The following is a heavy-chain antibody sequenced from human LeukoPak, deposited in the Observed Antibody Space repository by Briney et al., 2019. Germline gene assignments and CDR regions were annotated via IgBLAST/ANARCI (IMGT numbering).Heavy chain of an antibody. D-gene: IGHD6-13*01. Sequence: GSLRLSCAASGFTFSSYEMNWVRQAPGKGLEWVSYISSSGSTIYYADSVKGRFTISRDNAKNSLYLQMNSLRAEDTAVYYCARELSAAAGCVDYWGEGTLVTVSS. CDR2: ISSSGSTI. V-gene: IGHV3-48*03. CDR1: GFTFSSYE. J-gene: IGHJ4*02. CDR3: ARELSAAAGCVDY.